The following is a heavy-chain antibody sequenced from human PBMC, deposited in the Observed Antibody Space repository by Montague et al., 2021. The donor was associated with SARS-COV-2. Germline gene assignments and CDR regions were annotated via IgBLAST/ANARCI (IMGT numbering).Heavy chain of an antibody. CDR3: VRGAAAGPFDS. CDR2: IKRKGDST. D-gene: IGHD6-13*01. J-gene: IGHJ4*02. CDR1: GFTFDNYG. V-gene: IGHV3-20*04. Sequence: SLRLSCAASGFTFDNYGMSWVRQGPGKGLEWVSGIKRKGDSTGYEDSVKGRFTISRDNAKNFLYLQMNSLRVEDTALYYCVRGAAAGPFDSWGQGTLVTVS.